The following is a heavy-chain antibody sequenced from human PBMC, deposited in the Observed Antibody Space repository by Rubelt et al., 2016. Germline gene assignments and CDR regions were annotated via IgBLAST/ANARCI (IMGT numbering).Heavy chain of an antibody. D-gene: IGHD6-13*01. J-gene: IGHJ5*02. V-gene: IGHV4-39*01. CDR2: IYYSGST. CDR1: GGSISSSSYY. Sequence: QLQLQESGPGLVKPSETLSLTCTVPGGSISSSSYYWGWIRQPPGKGLEWIGSIYYSGSTYYNPSLRCLVTVSVDTSKTQSARKLGSLTGADTAVYYCARTVSSSWYLGYNWFDPWGQGTLVTVSS. CDR3: ARTVSSSWYLGYNWFDP.